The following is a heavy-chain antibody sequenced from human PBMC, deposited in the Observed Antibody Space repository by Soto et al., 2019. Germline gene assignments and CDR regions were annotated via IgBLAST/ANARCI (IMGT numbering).Heavy chain of an antibody. CDR2: IYYSGST. V-gene: IGHV4-39*01. Sequence: QLQLQESGPGLVKPSETLSLTCTVSGGSISSSSYYWGWIRQPPGKGLEWIGSIYYSGSTYYNPSRKSRVTISVDTSKNQFSLKLSSVTAADTAVYYCARLIRIPAAITWYFDLWGRGTLVTVSS. CDR3: ARLIRIPAAITWYFDL. J-gene: IGHJ2*01. CDR1: GGSISSSSYY. D-gene: IGHD2-2*01.